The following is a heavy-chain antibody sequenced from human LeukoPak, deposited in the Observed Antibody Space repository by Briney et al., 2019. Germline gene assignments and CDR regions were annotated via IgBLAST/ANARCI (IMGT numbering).Heavy chain of an antibody. CDR3: ARGQWLADYYYYGMDI. J-gene: IGHJ6*02. CDR2: IYYSGNT. Sequence: SETLSLTCSVSGGSITNSYWNWIRQPPGKGLEWIGYIYYSGNTNSNPSLKSRVTISIDTSKNQFSLKLSSVTAADTAVYYCARGQWLADYYYYGMDIWGQGTTVTVSS. V-gene: IGHV4-59*01. D-gene: IGHD6-19*01. CDR1: GGSITNSY.